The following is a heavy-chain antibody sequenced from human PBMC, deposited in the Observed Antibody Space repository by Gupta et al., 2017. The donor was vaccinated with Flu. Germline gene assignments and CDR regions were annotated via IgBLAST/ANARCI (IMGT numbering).Heavy chain of an antibody. D-gene: IGHD2-2*02. J-gene: IGHJ6*02. CDR3: AGSPPGGTPGYCSSTSCYSYYYYGMDV. Sequence: EVQLVESGGGLVQPGGSLRLSCAASGFTVSSNYMSWVRQAPGKGLEWVSVIYSGGSTYYADSVKGRFTISRDNSKNTLYLQMNSLRAEDTAVYYCAGSPPGGTPGYCSSTSCYSYYYYGMDVWGQGTTVTVSS. V-gene: IGHV3-66*02. CDR2: IYSGGST. CDR1: GFTVSSNY.